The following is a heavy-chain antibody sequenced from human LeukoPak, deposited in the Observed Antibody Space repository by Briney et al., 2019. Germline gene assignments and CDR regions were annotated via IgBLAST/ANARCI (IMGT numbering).Heavy chain of an antibody. J-gene: IGHJ6*02. CDR2: ITTSSTYI. CDR3: ARFYCSGGSCYAMDV. D-gene: IGHD2-15*01. Sequence: GGSLRLSCAASGFTFSSYSMSWVRQAPGKGLEWVSSITTSSTYISYVDSVKGRFTISRDNAKNSLYLQMNSLRAEDTAVYYCARFYCSGGSCYAMDVWGQGTTVTVSS. CDR1: GFTFSSYS. V-gene: IGHV3-21*01.